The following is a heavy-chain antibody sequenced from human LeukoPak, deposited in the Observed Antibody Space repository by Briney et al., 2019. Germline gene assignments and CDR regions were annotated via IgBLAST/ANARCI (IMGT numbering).Heavy chain of an antibody. J-gene: IGHJ5*02. V-gene: IGHV1-46*01. D-gene: IGHD1-26*01. CDR2: INPSVGST. Sequence: ASVKVSCKASGYTFTSYYVHWVRQAPGQGLEWMGVINPSVGSTSCAQKFQGRVTMTRDTSTSTVYMELSSLRSEDTAVYYCARDHSGSQHWFDPWGQGTLVTVSS. CDR1: GYTFTSYY. CDR3: ARDHSGSQHWFDP.